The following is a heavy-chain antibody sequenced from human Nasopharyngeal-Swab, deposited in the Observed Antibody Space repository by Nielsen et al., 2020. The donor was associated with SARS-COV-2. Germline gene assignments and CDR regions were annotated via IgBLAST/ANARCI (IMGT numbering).Heavy chain of an antibody. CDR3: ARQGDYDILTGYGY. Sequence: SGPTLANPTQTLTLTCTFSGFSLSTSGVGVGWIRQPPGKALEWLVLIYWDDDKRYSPSLKSRLTITKDTSKNQVVLTMTNMDPVDTATYYCARQGDYDILTGYGYWGQGTLVTVSS. CDR1: GFSLSTSGVG. CDR2: IYWDDDK. D-gene: IGHD3-9*01. J-gene: IGHJ4*02. V-gene: IGHV2-5*02.